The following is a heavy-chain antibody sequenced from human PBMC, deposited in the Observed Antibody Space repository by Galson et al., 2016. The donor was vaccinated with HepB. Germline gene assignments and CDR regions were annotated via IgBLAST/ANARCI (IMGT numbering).Heavy chain of an antibody. D-gene: IGHD1-7*01. J-gene: IGHJ6*02. CDR2: ISGSGIST. Sequence: SLRLSCAASGFTFSSYAMSWVRQAPGKGLEWVSGISGSGISTYYADSVKGRFTISRDNSNNTLYLQMNSLRAEDTAVYYCAKDHHWNYVHSYYGIDLWGQGTTVTVSS. CDR3: AKDHHWNYVHSYYGIDL. CDR1: GFTFSSYA. V-gene: IGHV3-23*01.